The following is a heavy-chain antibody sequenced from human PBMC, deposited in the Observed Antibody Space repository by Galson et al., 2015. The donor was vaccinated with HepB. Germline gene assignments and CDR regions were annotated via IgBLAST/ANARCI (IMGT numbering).Heavy chain of an antibody. V-gene: IGHV1-18*01. CDR1: GGTFSSYA. Sequence: SVKVSCKASGGTFSSYAISWVRQAPGQGLEWMGGISAYNGNTNYAQKVQGRVSMTTDTSTTTVYMELGSLRSDDTAVYYCARNGGVGATAYFYYYFMDVWGEGTTVTVSS. D-gene: IGHD1-26*01. CDR2: ISAYNGNT. J-gene: IGHJ6*03. CDR3: ARNGGVGATAYFYYYFMDV.